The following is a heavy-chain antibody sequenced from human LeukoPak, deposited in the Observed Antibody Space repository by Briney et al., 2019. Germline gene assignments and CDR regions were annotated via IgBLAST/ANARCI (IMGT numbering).Heavy chain of an antibody. CDR1: GFTFGDYA. CDR3: TRSASRSRGYSYGDFDY. J-gene: IGHJ4*02. CDR2: IRSKAYGGTT. D-gene: IGHD5-18*01. V-gene: IGHV3-49*03. Sequence: GGSLRLSCTASGFTFGDYAMSWFRQAPGKGLEWVGFIRSKAYGGTTEYAASVKGRFTISRDDSKSIDHLQMNSLKTEDTAVYYCTRSASRSRGYSYGDFDYWGQGTLVTVSS.